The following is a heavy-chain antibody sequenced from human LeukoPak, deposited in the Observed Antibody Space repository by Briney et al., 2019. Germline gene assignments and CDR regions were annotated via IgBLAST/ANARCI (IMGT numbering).Heavy chain of an antibody. J-gene: IGHJ4*02. CDR1: GFTFSSYA. CDR2: ISGSGGST. Sequence: PGGSLRLSCAASGFTFSSYAMSWVRQAPGKGLEWVSAISGSGGSTYYADSVKGRFTISRDNSKNTLYLQMNSLRAEDTAVYYCARGRGYRYGREVYYFDYWGQGTLVTVSS. CDR3: ARGRGYRYGREVYYFDY. V-gene: IGHV3-23*01. D-gene: IGHD5-18*01.